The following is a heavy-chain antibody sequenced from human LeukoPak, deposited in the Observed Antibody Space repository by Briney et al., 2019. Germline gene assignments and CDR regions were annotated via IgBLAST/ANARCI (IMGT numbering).Heavy chain of an antibody. Sequence: GGSLRLSCAASGFTFSSYAMSWVRQAPGKGLEWVSSINGDGDTYYTDSVKGRFTISRDNSRNTLYLQMNSLRAEGTAVYYCARSRSGSVAGTSDHWGQGTLVIVSS. CDR1: GFTFSSYA. V-gene: IGHV3-23*01. D-gene: IGHD6-19*01. CDR2: INGDGDT. CDR3: ARSRSGSVAGTSDH. J-gene: IGHJ4*02.